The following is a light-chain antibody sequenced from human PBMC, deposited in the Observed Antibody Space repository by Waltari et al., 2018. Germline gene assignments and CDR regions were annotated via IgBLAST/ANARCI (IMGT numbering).Light chain of an antibody. Sequence: IVMTQSPDNMSVSPGESATLLCRASQNIGTHSAWYQQKPGQTPRLLIYHASIRATDIPARFSGSGSGTEFTLTISSLQSEDFAVYYCHHYHNWPMTFGQGTRLEIK. CDR1: QNIGTH. CDR3: HHYHNWPMT. V-gene: IGKV3-15*01. J-gene: IGKJ5*01. CDR2: HAS.